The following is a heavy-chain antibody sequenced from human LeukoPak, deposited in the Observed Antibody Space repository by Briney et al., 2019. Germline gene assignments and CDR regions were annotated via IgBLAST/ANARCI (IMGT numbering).Heavy chain of an antibody. CDR1: GFTVSTNY. J-gene: IGHJ4*02. V-gene: IGHV3-66*02. Sequence: GGSLRLSCAVSGFTVSTNYMSWVRQAPEKGLEWVSILYSTGTTYYADSVKGRFTISRDNSKNTLYLQMNSLRAEDTAVYYCARRGDCSSTSCLFFDYWGQGTLVTVSS. CDR2: LYSTGTT. D-gene: IGHD2-2*01. CDR3: ARRGDCSSTSCLFFDY.